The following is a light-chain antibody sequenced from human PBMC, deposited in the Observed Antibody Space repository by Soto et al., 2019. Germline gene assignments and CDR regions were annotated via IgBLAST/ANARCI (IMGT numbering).Light chain of an antibody. Sequence: DVVMTQSPLSLPVTLGQPASISCRSSQSLVYSDGNTYLNWFQQRPGQSPRRLIYKVSNRDSGVPDRFSGSGSGTDFTPKISMVEAEDVGVYYCMEGTHWPRSVTFGGGTKVEIK. V-gene: IGKV2-30*01. CDR3: MEGTHWPRSVT. CDR2: KVS. J-gene: IGKJ4*01. CDR1: QSLVYSDGNTY.